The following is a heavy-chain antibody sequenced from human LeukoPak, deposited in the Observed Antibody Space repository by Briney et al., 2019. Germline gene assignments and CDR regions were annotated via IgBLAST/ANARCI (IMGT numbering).Heavy chain of an antibody. CDR3: AISIDDSSGYDFDY. J-gene: IGHJ4*02. CDR1: GGTFSSYA. CDR2: IIPILGIA. Sequence: SVKVSCKASGGTFSSYAISWVRQAPGQGLEWMGRIIPILGIANYAQKFQGRVTITADKSTSTAYMELSSLRSEDTAVYYCAISIDDSSGYDFDYWGQGTLVTVSS. V-gene: IGHV1-69*04. D-gene: IGHD3-22*01.